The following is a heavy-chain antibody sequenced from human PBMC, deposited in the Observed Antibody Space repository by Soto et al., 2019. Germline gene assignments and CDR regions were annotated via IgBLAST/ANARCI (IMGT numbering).Heavy chain of an antibody. CDR1: GGSXNRAGHS. J-gene: IGHJ3*02. D-gene: IGHD2-21*01. V-gene: IGHV4-30-2*06. CDR2: SYHSGSS. CDR3: VRYDLINMKPYSPEGFHI. Sequence: SETLSLTCTVSGGSXNRAGHSWGWVRQSPGKGLEWIGYSYHSGSSYCNPSLQSRVTISVDRSKAQFYLTLTSVTAADTGVYYCVRYDLINMKPYSPEGFHIWGQGTMVTVSS.